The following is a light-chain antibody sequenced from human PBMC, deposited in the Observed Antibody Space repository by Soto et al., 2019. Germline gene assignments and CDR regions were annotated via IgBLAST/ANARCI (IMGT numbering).Light chain of an antibody. Sequence: DIRITHSPSILSASVRDRVAFTCRASQTISNWSAYQQQKPEKAPNLLNYTASHFENRVPSRCSGSGSATEFTLTISSLQSEDFAVYYCQYNNSWIGAFGGGTKVDIK. J-gene: IGKJ4*01. CDR3: QYNNSWIGA. CDR2: TAS. CDR1: QTISNW. V-gene: IGKV1-5*03.